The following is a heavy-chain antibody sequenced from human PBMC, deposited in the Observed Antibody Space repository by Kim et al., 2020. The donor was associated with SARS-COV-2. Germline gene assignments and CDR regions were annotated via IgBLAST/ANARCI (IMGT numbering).Heavy chain of an antibody. CDR1: GGTFSSYA. Sequence: SVKVSCKASGGTFSSYAISWVRQAPGQGLEWMGGIIPIFGTANYAQKFQGRVTITADESTSTAYMELSSLRSEDTAVYYCARDEEDYYDSSGYYYRAFDIWGQGTMVTVSS. J-gene: IGHJ3*02. CDR2: IIPIFGTA. CDR3: ARDEEDYYDSSGYYYRAFDI. V-gene: IGHV1-69*13. D-gene: IGHD3-22*01.